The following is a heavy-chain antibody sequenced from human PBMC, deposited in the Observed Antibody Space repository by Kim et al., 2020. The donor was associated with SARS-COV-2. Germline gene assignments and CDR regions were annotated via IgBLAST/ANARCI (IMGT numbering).Heavy chain of an antibody. J-gene: IGHJ4*01. D-gene: IGHD2-2*01. CDR2: ISYDGSNK. CDR1: GFTFSSYG. Sequence: GGCLRLSCAASGFTFSSYGMHWVRQAPGKGLEWVAAISYDGSNKYYADSVKGRFTISRDNSKNTLYPQMNSLRAEDTAVYYCAKDRNCIVVVSAASLNDFDFWGQGTLVTVSS. CDR3: AKDRNCIVVVSAASLNDFDF. V-gene: IGHV3-30*18.